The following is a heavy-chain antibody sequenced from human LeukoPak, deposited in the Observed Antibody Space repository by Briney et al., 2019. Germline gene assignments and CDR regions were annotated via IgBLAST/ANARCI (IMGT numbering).Heavy chain of an antibody. V-gene: IGHV3-20*04. CDR3: ARGYTSGGVDH. Sequence: GGSLRLSCAASGFSFEDFGMSWVRQAPGQGLEWVSGINWSGETTSYAASVEGRFTISRDNTKKALYLQMNSLRAEDTALYYCARGYTSGGVDHWGQRTLVTVSS. D-gene: IGHD6-25*01. CDR1: GFSFEDFG. J-gene: IGHJ4*02. CDR2: INWSGETT.